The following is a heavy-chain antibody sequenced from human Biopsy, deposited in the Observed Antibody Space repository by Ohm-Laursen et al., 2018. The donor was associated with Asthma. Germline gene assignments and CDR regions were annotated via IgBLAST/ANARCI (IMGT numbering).Heavy chain of an antibody. J-gene: IGHJ4*02. V-gene: IGHV4-59*01. CDR3: ARGVDRVTGLLDHFDS. CDR2: VYYSGSI. D-gene: IGHD2-21*02. CDR1: GGSINNFY. Sequence: GTLSLTCTVSGGSINNFYWSWIRQPPGKGLESIGHVYYSGSINYNPSLKSRVTISIDASKNQFSLKLTSVTAADTAVYYCARGVDRVTGLLDHFDSWGQGTLVTVSS.